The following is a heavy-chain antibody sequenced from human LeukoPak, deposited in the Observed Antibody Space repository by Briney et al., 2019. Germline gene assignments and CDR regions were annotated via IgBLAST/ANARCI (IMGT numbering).Heavy chain of an antibody. CDR1: GFTSTDHY. CDR2: TRNKANSYTT. J-gene: IGHJ4*02. V-gene: IGHV3-72*01. CDR3: SRSRVGATIFDY. D-gene: IGHD1-26*01. Sequence: PGGSLRLSCAASGFTSTDHYMDWVRQAPGKGLEWVGRTRNKANSYTTEYAASVKGRFTISGDDSENSLYLQMNSLKTEDTAVYYCSRSRVGATIFDYWGQGTLVTVSS.